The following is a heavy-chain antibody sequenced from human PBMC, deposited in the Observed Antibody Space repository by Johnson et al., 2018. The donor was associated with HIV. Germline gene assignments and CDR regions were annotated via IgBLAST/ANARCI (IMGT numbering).Heavy chain of an antibody. J-gene: IGHJ3*02. D-gene: IGHD6-13*01. Sequence: VQLVESGGRVVRPGGSLRLSCAASGFTFDDFGMSWVRQAPGQGLEWVSGLNWNGGTTFYADAVQGRFTISRDNAKNSLYLQMNSLRAEDTAVYYCASGWGIAASDAFDIWGQGTMVTVSS. CDR1: GFTFDDFG. CDR3: ASGWGIAASDAFDI. V-gene: IGHV3-20*04. CDR2: LNWNGGTT.